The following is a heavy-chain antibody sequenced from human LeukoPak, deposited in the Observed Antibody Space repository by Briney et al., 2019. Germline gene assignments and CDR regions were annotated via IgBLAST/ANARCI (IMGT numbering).Heavy chain of an antibody. Sequence: SETLSLTCTVSGGSISSGDYYWSWIRQPPGKGLEWIGSVYYSGSTNYNPSLKSRATISVDTSKNQFSLKLSSVTAADTAVYYCARYLTYYYGSSGYYHFDYWGQGTLVTVSS. CDR3: ARYLTYYYGSSGYYHFDY. CDR2: VYYSGST. D-gene: IGHD3-22*01. J-gene: IGHJ4*02. CDR1: GGSISSGDYY. V-gene: IGHV4-61*08.